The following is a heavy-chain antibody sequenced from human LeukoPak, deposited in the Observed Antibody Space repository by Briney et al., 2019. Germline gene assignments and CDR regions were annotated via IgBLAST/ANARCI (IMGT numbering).Heavy chain of an antibody. CDR1: GFTFNNYN. CDR2: ITSSSTYI. D-gene: IGHD6-19*01. Sequence: RGSLRLSCAASGFTFNNYNMNWVRQAPGKALEWVSSITSSSTYIFYADSVKGRFTISRDNAKNSLYLLMNSLRAEDTAVYYCARFRGGSSGWYTNDYWGQGTLVTVSS. CDR3: ARFRGGSSGWYTNDY. V-gene: IGHV3-21*01. J-gene: IGHJ4*02.